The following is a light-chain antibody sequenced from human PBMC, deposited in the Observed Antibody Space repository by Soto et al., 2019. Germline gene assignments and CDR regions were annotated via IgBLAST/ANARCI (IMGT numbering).Light chain of an antibody. CDR1: QSVSSK. CDR3: QQYSNWPHT. J-gene: IGKJ2*01. V-gene: IGKV3-15*01. Sequence: EIVMTQSPATLSLSPGERVTLSCRASQSVSSKLAWYQQKPGQAPRLLIYGASIRATDIPARFSGSGSGTDFTLTISSLQSEDFAIFYCQQYSNWPHTFGQGTKLEIK. CDR2: GAS.